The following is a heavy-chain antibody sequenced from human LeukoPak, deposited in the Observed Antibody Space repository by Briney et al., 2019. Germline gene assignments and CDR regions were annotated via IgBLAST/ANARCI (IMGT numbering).Heavy chain of an antibody. D-gene: IGHD3-22*01. CDR2: ISAYNGHT. CDR3: AKDLSPNYYNSPEHFDY. Sequence: GASVKVSCKASGYTFINYGISWVRQAPGQGLEWMGWISAYNGHTNYAQKFQGRVTMSTDTSTSTAYMELRSLRSDDTAVYYCAKDLSPNYYNSPEHFDYWGQGTLVTVSS. V-gene: IGHV1-18*01. CDR1: GYTFINYG. J-gene: IGHJ4*02.